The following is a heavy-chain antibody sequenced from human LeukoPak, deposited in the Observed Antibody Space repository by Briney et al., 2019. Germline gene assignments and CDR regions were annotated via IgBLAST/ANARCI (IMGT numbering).Heavy chain of an antibody. D-gene: IGHD3-9*01. CDR3: ARDGSYDILAGSPPYGMDV. Sequence: GGSLRLSCAASGFTFSSYSMNWVRQAPGKGLEWVSYISSSSSTIYYADSVKGRFTISRDNAKNSLYLQMNSLRAEDTAVYYCARDGSYDILAGSPPYGMDVWGQGTTVTVSS. CDR1: GFTFSSYS. CDR2: ISSSSSTI. J-gene: IGHJ6*02. V-gene: IGHV3-48*04.